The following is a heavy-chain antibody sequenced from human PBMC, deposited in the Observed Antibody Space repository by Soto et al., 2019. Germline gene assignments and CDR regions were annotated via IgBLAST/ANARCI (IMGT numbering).Heavy chain of an antibody. V-gene: IGHV3-30*18. J-gene: IGHJ2*01. CDR2: ISYDGSNK. CDR1: GFTFSSYG. CDR3: AKGLAYCGGDCYSNFDL. Sequence: QVQLVESGGGVVQPGRSLRLSCAASGFTFSSYGMHWVRQAPGKGMEWVEVISYDGSNKYYADSVKGRFTISRDNSKNTLYLQMNSLRAEDTAVYYCAKGLAYCGGDCYSNFDLWGRGTLVTVSS. D-gene: IGHD2-21*02.